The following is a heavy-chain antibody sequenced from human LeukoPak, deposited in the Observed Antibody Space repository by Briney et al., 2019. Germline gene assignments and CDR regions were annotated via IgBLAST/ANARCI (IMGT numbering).Heavy chain of an antibody. J-gene: IGHJ4*02. CDR3: ATYSSGWYFFDY. CDR1: GFTFSNSA. CDR2: ISSSGSTI. Sequence: GGSLRLSCAASGFTFSNSAMSWVRQAPGKGLEWVSYISSSGSTIYYADSVKGRFTISRDNAKNSLYLQMNSLRAEDTAVYYCATYSSGWYFFDYWGQGTLVTVSS. V-gene: IGHV3-11*01. D-gene: IGHD6-19*01.